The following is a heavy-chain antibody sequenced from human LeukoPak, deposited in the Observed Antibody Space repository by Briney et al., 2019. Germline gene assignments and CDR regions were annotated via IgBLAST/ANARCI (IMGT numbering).Heavy chain of an antibody. Sequence: PGGSLRLSCAASGFTFSSYAMSWVRQAPGKGLEWVSSISGSGNRTYYADSVKGRFTISRDNSKNTLFLQMNSLRAEDTAVYYCAKNLYCGGGSCYPSALGMDVWGQGPRSPSP. CDR3: AKNLYCGGGSCYPSALGMDV. V-gene: IGHV3-23*01. J-gene: IGHJ6*02. CDR2: ISGSGNRT. D-gene: IGHD2-15*01. CDR1: GFTFSSYA.